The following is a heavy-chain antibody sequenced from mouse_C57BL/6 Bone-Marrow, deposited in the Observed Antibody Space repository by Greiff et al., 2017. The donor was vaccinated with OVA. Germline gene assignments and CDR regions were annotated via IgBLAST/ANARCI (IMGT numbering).Heavy chain of an antibody. CDR3: AREGDGFAY. Sequence: QVQLKESGAELVRPGASVKLSCKASGYTFTDYYIKWVKQRPGQGLEWIARIYPGSGNTYYNEKFKGKATLTAEKSSSTAYMQLSSLTSEDSAVYFCAREGDGFAYWGQGTLVTVSA. CDR2: IYPGSGNT. V-gene: IGHV1-76*01. D-gene: IGHD3-3*01. J-gene: IGHJ3*01. CDR1: GYTFTDYY.